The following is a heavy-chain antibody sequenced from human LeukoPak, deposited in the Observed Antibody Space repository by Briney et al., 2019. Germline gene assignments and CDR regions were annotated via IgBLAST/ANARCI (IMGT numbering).Heavy chain of an antibody. Sequence: GGSLRLSCAAPGFTFSTYVMSWVRQAPGKGLEWVSSFTVSGDTYYADSVKGRFTFSRDNFKNMLYPQMNSLRPEDTAVYFCARPRSSGAWSLFGYWGQGTLVTVSS. CDR2: FTVSGDT. D-gene: IGHD6-19*01. V-gene: IGHV3-23*01. J-gene: IGHJ4*02. CDR1: GFTFSTYV. CDR3: ARPRSSGAWSLFGY.